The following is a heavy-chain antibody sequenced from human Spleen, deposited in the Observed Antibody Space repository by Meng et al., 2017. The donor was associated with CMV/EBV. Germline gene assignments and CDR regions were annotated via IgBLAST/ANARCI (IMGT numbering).Heavy chain of an antibody. CDR3: ARSSRWSQQNDY. D-gene: IGHD6-13*01. Sequence: SETLSLTCAVYGGSFSGYYWSWIRQPPGKGLEWIGEINHSGSTNYNPSLKSRVTISVDTSKNQFYLKLSSVTAADTAVYYCARSSRWSQQNDYWGQGTLVTVSS. CDR2: INHSGST. V-gene: IGHV4-34*01. CDR1: GGSFSGYY. J-gene: IGHJ4*02.